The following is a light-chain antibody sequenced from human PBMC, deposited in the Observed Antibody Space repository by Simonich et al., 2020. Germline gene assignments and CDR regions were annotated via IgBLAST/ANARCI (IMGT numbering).Light chain of an antibody. CDR3: QQYGSSPYT. V-gene: IGKV3D-20*01. CDR1: QSVSSSY. J-gene: IGKJ2*01. CDR2: DAS. Sequence: EIVLTQSPGTLSLSPGERATLSCRASQSVSSSYLAWYQLKPGLAPRRLIYDASSSATGIPDRFSGSGAGTDFTLTISSLGPEDFAVYYCQQYGSSPYTFGQGTKLEIK.